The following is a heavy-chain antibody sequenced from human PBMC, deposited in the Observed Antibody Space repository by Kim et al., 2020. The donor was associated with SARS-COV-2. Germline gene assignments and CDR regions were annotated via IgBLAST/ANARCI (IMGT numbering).Heavy chain of an antibody. CDR1: GFTFSSYA. J-gene: IGHJ4*02. D-gene: IGHD3-10*01. V-gene: IGHV3-30*04. Sequence: GGSLRLSCAASGFTFSSYAMHWVRQAPGKGLEWVAVISYDGSNKYYADSVKGRFTISRDNSENTLYLQMNSLRAEDTAVYYCARGDGSGSFDYWGQGTLVTVSS. CDR2: ISYDGSNK. CDR3: ARGDGSGSFDY.